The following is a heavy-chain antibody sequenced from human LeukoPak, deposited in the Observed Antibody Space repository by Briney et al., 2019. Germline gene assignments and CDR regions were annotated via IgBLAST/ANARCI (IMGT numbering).Heavy chain of an antibody. CDR2: IIPIFGTA. J-gene: IGHJ4*02. CDR3: ARGVPTIKLLPYFDY. D-gene: IGHD5-24*01. V-gene: IGHV1-69*05. Sequence: ASVKVSCKASGYTFTSYYMHWVRQAPGQGLEWVGGIIPIFGTANYAQKFQGRVTITTDESTSTAYMELSSLRSEDTAVYYCARGVPTIKLLPYFDYWGQGTLVTVSS. CDR1: GYTFTSYY.